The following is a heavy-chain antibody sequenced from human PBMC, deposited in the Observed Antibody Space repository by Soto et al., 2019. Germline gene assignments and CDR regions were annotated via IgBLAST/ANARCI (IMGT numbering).Heavy chain of an antibody. CDR2: ISGSGGST. J-gene: IGHJ4*02. CDR1: GFTFSNYA. V-gene: IGHV3-23*01. Sequence: EVQLLESGGGLVQPWGSLRLSCAAPGFTFSNYAMNWVRQAPGKGLEWVSVISGSGGSTYYADSVKGRFTISRDNSKNTLYRQMNSLRGEDTAVYYCARRSSGWYFDYWGQGTLVTVSS. D-gene: IGHD6-19*01. CDR3: ARRSSGWYFDY.